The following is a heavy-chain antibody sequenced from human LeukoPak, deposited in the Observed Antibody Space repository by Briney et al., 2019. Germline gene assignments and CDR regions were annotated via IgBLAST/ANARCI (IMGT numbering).Heavy chain of an antibody. J-gene: IGHJ3*02. CDR1: GGTFSSYA. Sequence: EASVKVSCKASGGTFSSYAISWVLQAPGQELEWMGGIIPIFGTANYAQKFQGRVTITADESTSTAYMELSSLRSEDTAVYYCARDIDGYNPRNPYDAFDIWGQGTMVTVSS. V-gene: IGHV1-69*13. CDR2: IIPIFGTA. CDR3: ARDIDGYNPRNPYDAFDI. D-gene: IGHD5-24*01.